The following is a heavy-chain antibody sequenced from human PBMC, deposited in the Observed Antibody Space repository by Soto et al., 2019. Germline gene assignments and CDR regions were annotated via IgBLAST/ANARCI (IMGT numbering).Heavy chain of an antibody. J-gene: IGHJ4*02. CDR2: ISAYNGNT. CDR1: GYTFTSYG. V-gene: IGHV1-18*01. Sequence: QVHLVQSGAEVKKPGASVKVSCKASGYTFTSYGVSWVRQAPGQGLEWMGWISAYNGNTKYAQKLQGRVTMTTDTSTNTAYMDLRSLRSDDTVVYYCARDSPPVDYWSQGTLVTVAS. CDR3: ARDSPPVDY.